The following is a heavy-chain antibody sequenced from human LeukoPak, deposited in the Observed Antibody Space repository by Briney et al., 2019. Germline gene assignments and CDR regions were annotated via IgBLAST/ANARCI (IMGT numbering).Heavy chain of an antibody. Sequence: GGSLRLSCAASGFTFSSYWMHWVRQAPGKGLVWVSRINSDGSSTSYADSVKGRFTISRDNAKNTLYLQMNSLRAEDTAVYYCAKDRICSGGSCYYFDYWGQGTLVTVSS. J-gene: IGHJ4*02. CDR2: INSDGSST. V-gene: IGHV3-74*01. CDR1: GFTFSSYW. CDR3: AKDRICSGGSCYYFDY. D-gene: IGHD2-15*01.